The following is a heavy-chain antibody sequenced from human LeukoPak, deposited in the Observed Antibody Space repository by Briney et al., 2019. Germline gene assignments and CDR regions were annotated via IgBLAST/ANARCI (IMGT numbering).Heavy chain of an antibody. J-gene: IGHJ4*02. V-gene: IGHV4-4*07. D-gene: IGHD1-26*01. CDR1: GDFISSYW. CDR2: IYDTGST. CDR3: ARQGYTASYYFLDF. Sequence: SETLSLTCAVSGDFISSYWWGWVRQPAGKGLEWIGRIYDTGSTKFNPYLKSRLTISMEKSTKKISLKLSLKLTSVTAADTAVYFCARQGYTASYYFLDFWSQGTLVTVSP.